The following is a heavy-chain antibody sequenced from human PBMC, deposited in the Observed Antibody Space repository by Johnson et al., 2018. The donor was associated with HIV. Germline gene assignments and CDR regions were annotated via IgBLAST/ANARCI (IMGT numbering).Heavy chain of an antibody. V-gene: IGHV3-30*02. D-gene: IGHD6-13*01. CDR2: IRYDGSNK. Sequence: QVQLVESGGGVVRPGGSLRLSCSASGFTFDDYGINWVRQAPGRGLEWVAFIRYDGSNKYYADSVKGRFTISRDNSKNTLYLQMNSLRAEDTAVYYCARNSHSSNWYEWEAFDIWGQGTMVTVSS. CDR1: GFTFDDYG. CDR3: ARNSHSSNWYEWEAFDI. J-gene: IGHJ3*02.